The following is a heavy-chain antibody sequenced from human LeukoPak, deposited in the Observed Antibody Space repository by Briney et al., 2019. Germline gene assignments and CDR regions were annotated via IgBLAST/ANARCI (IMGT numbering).Heavy chain of an antibody. V-gene: IGHV3-30-3*01. Sequence: PERSLRLSCAASGFTFSLYAMHWVRQAPGKGLVWVAVISYDGSTKYYADSVKGRFTSSRDNSKNTLYLQMMRPSADNTAVYFLARRVEAVDIWGQGTMVTVSS. CDR3: ARRVEAVDI. CDR2: ISYDGSTK. CDR1: GFTFSLYA. J-gene: IGHJ3*02.